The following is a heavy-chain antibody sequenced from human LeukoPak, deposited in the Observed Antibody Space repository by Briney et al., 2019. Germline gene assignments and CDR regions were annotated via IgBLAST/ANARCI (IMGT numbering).Heavy chain of an antibody. J-gene: IGHJ4*02. V-gene: IGHV3-15*01. D-gene: IGHD2-2*01. CDR2: MKSKTDGGTT. Sequence: GGSLRLSCAASGFTFTNAWMSWVRQAPGKGLEWVGRMKSKTDGGTTDYAAPVKGRFTISRDDPKNTLYLQMNSLKSEDTAAHHCTTYPAFDHWGQGTLVTVSS. CDR3: TTYPAFDH. CDR1: GFTFTNAW.